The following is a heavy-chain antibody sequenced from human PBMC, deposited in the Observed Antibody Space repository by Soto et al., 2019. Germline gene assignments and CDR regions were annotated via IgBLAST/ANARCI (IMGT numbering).Heavy chain of an antibody. CDR2: ISASGGTA. CDR3: AKLTYQRGELPLHFDC. J-gene: IGHJ4*02. V-gene: IGHV3-23*01. Sequence: GGSLRLSCAASGFMFSSYAMSWVRQAPGKGLEWVSSISASGGTANLADSVEGRCTISRDNSKSTLYLQMNSLRAEDTAVYYCAKLTYQRGELPLHFDCWGQGNLVTVSS. CDR1: GFMFSSYA. D-gene: IGHD1-26*01.